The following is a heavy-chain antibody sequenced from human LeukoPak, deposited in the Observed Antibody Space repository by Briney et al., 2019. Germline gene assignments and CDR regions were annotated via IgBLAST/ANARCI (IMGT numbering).Heavy chain of an antibody. Sequence: SETLSLTCTVSGGSISSGGYYWSWIRQPPGKGLEWIGEIYHSGSTNYNPSLKSRVTISVDKSKNQFSLKLSSVTAADTPVYYCARDKEKVSTIRVWYFDLWGRGTLVTVSS. V-gene: IGHV4-39*07. J-gene: IGHJ2*01. CDR1: GGSISSGGYY. CDR2: IYHSGST. CDR3: ARDKEKVSTIRVWYFDL. D-gene: IGHD5/OR15-5a*01.